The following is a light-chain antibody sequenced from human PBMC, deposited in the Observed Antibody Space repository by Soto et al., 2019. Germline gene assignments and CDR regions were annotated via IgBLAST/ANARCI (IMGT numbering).Light chain of an antibody. J-gene: IGLJ6*01. Sequence: QSALTQPGSVSGSPGEAITVSCSGTSSDIGAHNFVSWYQQHPGKAPKLIIYQVINRPSGVSDRFSGSKSGNTASLTISGVKSEDPASYWCTSYATSKKFVFGSGKKVTVL. CDR3: TSYATSKKFV. V-gene: IGLV2-14*03. CDR2: QVI. CDR1: SSDIGAHNF.